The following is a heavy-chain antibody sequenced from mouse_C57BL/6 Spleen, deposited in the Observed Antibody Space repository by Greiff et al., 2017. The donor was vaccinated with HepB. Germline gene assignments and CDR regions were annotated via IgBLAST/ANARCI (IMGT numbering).Heavy chain of an antibody. CDR3: TRRRAVVEDY. CDR1: GYTFTDYE. D-gene: IGHD1-1*01. V-gene: IGHV1-15*01. J-gene: IGHJ2*01. Sequence: VKLQQSGAELVRPGASVTLSCKASGYTFTDYEMHWVKQTPVHGLEWIGAIDPETGGTAYNQKFKGKAILTADKSSSTAYMELRSLTSEDSAVYYCTRRRAVVEDYWGQGTTLTVSS. CDR2: IDPETGGT.